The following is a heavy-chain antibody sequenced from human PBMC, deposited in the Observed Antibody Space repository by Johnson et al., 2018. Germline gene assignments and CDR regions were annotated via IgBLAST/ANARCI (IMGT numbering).Heavy chain of an antibody. CDR3: SILTGYYIWENYDARDV. CDR2: LYSGGST. D-gene: IGHD3-9*01. V-gene: IGHV3-53*01. Sequence: VQLVQSGGGLIQPGGSLRLSCAASGFTVSSNYMSWVRQAPGKGLEWVSVLYSGGSTSYADSVKGRFTISRDNYKNTLYLQMNSLGDEDTAGYYCSILTGYYIWENYDARDVWCQGTTVTVSS. CDR1: GFTVSSNY. J-gene: IGHJ6*02.